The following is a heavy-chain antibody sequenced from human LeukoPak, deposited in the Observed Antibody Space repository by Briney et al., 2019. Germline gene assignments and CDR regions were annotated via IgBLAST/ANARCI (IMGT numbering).Heavy chain of an antibody. Sequence: SETLSLTCTVSGGSISSSTYYWGWTRQPPGKGLELIGSKYYSGNSYYNPSLKSRVSISVDTSKNQFSLKLSSVTAADTAVYYCARLYYYYGLDVWRQGTTVTVSS. CDR1: GGSISSSTYY. CDR3: ARLYYYYGLDV. CDR2: KYYSGNS. J-gene: IGHJ6*02. V-gene: IGHV4-39*01.